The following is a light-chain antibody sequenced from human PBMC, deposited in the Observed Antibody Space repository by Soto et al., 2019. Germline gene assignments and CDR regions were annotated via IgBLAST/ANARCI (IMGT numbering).Light chain of an antibody. CDR2: EVS. Sequence: QSVLTQPASVSGSPGQSITISCAGTITDVGGYNYVSWYQQHPGKAPKLMISEVSNRPSGVSTRFSGSKSGNTASLTISGLQPEDEAEYYCSSYTSSSTFVFGTGTKLTVL. V-gene: IGLV2-14*01. CDR3: SSYTSSSTFV. J-gene: IGLJ1*01. CDR1: ITDVGGYNY.